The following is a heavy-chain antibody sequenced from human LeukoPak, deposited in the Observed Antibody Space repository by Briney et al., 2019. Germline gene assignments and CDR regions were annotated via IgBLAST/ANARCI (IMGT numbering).Heavy chain of an antibody. CDR1: GFTFSSYW. V-gene: IGHV3-7*03. CDR2: IKQDGSEK. CDR3: AKGLSALLPGAHNYMDV. Sequence: PGGSLRLSCATSGFTFSSYWMNWVRQAPGKGLEWVANIKQDGSEKHYVDSVKGRFTISRDNAKNSLYLQMNSLRAEDTALYYCAKGLSALLPGAHNYMDVWGKGTTVTISS. D-gene: IGHD3-3*02. J-gene: IGHJ6*03.